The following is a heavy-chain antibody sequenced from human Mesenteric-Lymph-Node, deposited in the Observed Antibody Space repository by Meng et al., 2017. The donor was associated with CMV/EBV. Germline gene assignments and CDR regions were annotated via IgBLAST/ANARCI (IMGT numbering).Heavy chain of an antibody. CDR1: GGSISSSS. CDR3: ARVPCSSTSCYTGYYFDY. Sequence: GGSLRLSCTVSGGSISSSSYYWGWIRQPPGKGLEWMAVISYDGSNKYYADSVKGRFTISRDNSKNTLYLQMNSLRAEDTAVYYCARVPCSSTSCYTGYYFDYWGQGTLVTVSS. CDR2: ISYDGSNK. J-gene: IGHJ4*02. V-gene: IGHV3-30*03. D-gene: IGHD2-2*02.